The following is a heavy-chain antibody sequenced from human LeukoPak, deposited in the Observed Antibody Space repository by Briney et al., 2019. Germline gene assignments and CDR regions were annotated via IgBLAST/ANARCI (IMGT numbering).Heavy chain of an antibody. D-gene: IGHD3-10*01. Sequence: PSETLSLTCTVSGGSISSSNYYWGWIRQPPGKGLEWIGYIYYSGSTNYNPSLKSRVTISVDTSKNQFSLKLSSVTAADTAVYYCARDQSYYGSGSFLYWGQGTLVTVSS. CDR3: ARDQSYYGSGSFLY. J-gene: IGHJ4*02. CDR2: IYYSGST. V-gene: IGHV4-61*01. CDR1: GGSISSSNYY.